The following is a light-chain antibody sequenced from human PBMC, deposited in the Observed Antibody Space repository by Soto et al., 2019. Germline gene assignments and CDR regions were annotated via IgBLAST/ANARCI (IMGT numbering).Light chain of an antibody. CDR3: QQCANWPPKWT. J-gene: IGKJ1*01. CDR1: QSISTF. V-gene: IGKV3-11*01. Sequence: EVVLTQSPATLSLSPGERATLSCRASQSISTFLAWYQQRPGQTPRLLIYGASNRATGTPGRFSGTGSGTDFTLTISNLEPEDFAVYYCQQCANWPPKWTFGQGTKVDIK. CDR2: GAS.